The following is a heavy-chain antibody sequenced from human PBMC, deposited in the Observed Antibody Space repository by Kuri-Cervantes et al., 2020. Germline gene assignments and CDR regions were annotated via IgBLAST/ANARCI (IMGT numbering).Heavy chain of an antibody. V-gene: IGHV4-4*02. CDR2: IYHSGST. CDR3: ARDLSGQGYFDY. D-gene: IGHD2-15*01. J-gene: IGHJ4*02. Sequence: SETLCLTCAVSGGSFSSSNWWSWVRQPPGKGLEWIGEIYHSGSTNYNPSLKSRVTISVDTSKNQFSLKLSSVTAADTAVYYCARDLSGQGYFDYWGQGTLVTVSS. CDR1: GGSFSSSNW.